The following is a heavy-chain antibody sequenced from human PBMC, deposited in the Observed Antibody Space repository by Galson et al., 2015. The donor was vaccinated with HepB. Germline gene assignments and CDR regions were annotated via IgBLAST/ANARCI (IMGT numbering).Heavy chain of an antibody. CDR2: ISGSGGST. V-gene: IGHV3-23*01. CDR3: AKAIGSYFQAGIIRWFAP. J-gene: IGHJ5*02. CDR1: GFTFSSYA. Sequence: SLRLSCAASGFTFSSYAMSWVRQAPGKGLEWVSAISGSGGSTYYADSVKGRFTISRDNSKNTLYLQMNSLRAEDTAVNYCAKAIGSYFQAGIIRWFAPWAREPWSPSPQ. D-gene: IGHD1-26*01.